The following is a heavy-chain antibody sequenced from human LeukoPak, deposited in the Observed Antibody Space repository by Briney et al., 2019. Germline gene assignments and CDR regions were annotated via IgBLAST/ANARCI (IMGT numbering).Heavy chain of an antibody. D-gene: IGHD2-15*01. Sequence: GGSLRLSCAACGFTFSSFGMLWVRQAPGKGLVGGAVIWYGGSNKYYADSVRGRFTISRDNSKNTLYLQMSSLRAEDTAVYYCARDMCSGGSCYVYYYYGMDVWGKGTTVTVSS. V-gene: IGHV3-33*01. CDR2: IWYGGSNK. CDR1: GFTFSSFG. CDR3: ARDMCSGGSCYVYYYYGMDV. J-gene: IGHJ6*04.